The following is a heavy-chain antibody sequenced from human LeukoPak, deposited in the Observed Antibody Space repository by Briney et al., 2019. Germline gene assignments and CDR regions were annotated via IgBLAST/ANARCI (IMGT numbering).Heavy chain of an antibody. CDR2: ISGFGDTV. D-gene: IGHD2-2*02. Sequence: GGSLRLSCAASEFTFTSYEMNWVRQAPGKGLEWVSYISGFGDTVFYADSVKGRFTISRDNSKNTLYLQMNSLRAEDTAVYYCAKSAYIVPAAIGAFDIWGQGTMVTVSS. J-gene: IGHJ3*02. CDR3: AKSAYIVPAAIGAFDI. CDR1: EFTFTSYE. V-gene: IGHV3-23*01.